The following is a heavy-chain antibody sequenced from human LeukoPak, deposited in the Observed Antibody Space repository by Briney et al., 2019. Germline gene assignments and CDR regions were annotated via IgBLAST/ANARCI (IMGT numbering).Heavy chain of an antibody. V-gene: IGHV3-73*01. CDR3: ARDYGGLITFGGVLYYFDY. D-gene: IGHD3-16*01. J-gene: IGHJ4*02. CDR1: GFTFSDFD. CDR2: IRTKTESDAT. Sequence: GGSLKLSCAASGFTFSDFDIHWVRQASGKGLEWVGRIRTKTESDATAYAASVKGRFTISRDDSKNTAYLQMNSLRAEDTAVYYCARDYGGLITFGGVLYYFDYWGQGTLVTVSS.